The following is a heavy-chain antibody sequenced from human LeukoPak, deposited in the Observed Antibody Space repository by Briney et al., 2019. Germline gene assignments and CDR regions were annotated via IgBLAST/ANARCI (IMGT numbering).Heavy chain of an antibody. Sequence: GASGKVSCKASGFTFTSSAMQWVRQARGQRLEWIGWIAVGSDNTNYAQKFQERVTITRDMSTSTAYMELSSLRSEDTAVYYCARDVDTAMVAYWGQGTLVTVSS. CDR2: IAVGSDNT. J-gene: IGHJ4*02. V-gene: IGHV1-58*02. CDR1: GFTFTSSA. CDR3: ARDVDTAMVAY. D-gene: IGHD5-18*01.